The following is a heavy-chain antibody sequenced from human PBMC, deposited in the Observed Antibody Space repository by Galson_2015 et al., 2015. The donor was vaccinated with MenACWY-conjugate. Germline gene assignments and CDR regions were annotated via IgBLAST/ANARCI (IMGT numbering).Heavy chain of an antibody. D-gene: IGHD2-2*01. CDR1: GFTFSSSW. CDR2: IKRGGSEK. J-gene: IGHJ4*02. CDR3: VRDEPDAMGAY. V-gene: IGHV3-7*03. Sequence: SLRLSCAASGFTFSSSWMSWVRQAPGKGLEWVGNIKRGGSEKYFVDSVKGRFIISRDNAKNSLYLQMNSLRAEDTAVYYCVRDEPDAMGAYWGQGTLVTVSS.